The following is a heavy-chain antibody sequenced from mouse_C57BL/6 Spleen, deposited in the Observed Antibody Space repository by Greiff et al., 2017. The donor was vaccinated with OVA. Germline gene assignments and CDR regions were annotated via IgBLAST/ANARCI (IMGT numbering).Heavy chain of an antibody. V-gene: IGHV1-82*01. Sequence: VKLQESGPELVKPGASVKISCKASGYAFSSSWMNWVKQRPGKGLEWIGRIYPGDGDTNYNGKFKGKATLTADKSSSTAYMQLSSLTSEDSAVYFCARDGYYGNYRAFDYWGQGTTLTVSS. CDR3: ARDGYYGNYRAFDY. D-gene: IGHD2-1*01. CDR2: IYPGDGDT. CDR1: GYAFSSSW. J-gene: IGHJ2*01.